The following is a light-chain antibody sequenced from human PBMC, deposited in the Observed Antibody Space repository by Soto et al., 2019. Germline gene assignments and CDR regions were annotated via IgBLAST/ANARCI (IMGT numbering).Light chain of an antibody. CDR1: QSVSSSY. CDR2: GAS. J-gene: IGKJ1*01. CDR3: QQSGISLSP. Sequence: EIMVRQSPCTLSVSPGERATLSCRASQSVSSSYLAWYQQKPGQAPRLLIYGASSRATGIPARFSGSGSGTDFTLTISSLEPEDFALYYCQQSGISLSPFGQGTML. V-gene: IGKV3-20*01.